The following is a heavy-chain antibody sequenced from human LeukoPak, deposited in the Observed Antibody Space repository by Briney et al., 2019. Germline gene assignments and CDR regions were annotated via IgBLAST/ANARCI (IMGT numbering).Heavy chain of an antibody. D-gene: IGHD3-10*01. V-gene: IGHV4-34*01. CDR2: VNDSGST. CDR1: GGSFSGYY. Sequence: SETLSLTCAVYGGSFSGYYWSWIRQPPGKGLEWIGEVNDSGSTNHNPSLKSRVTTSVDTSKNQFSLKLNSVTAADTAVYYCARVIMVRGVIIPNYYYMDVWGKGTTVTISS. J-gene: IGHJ6*03. CDR3: ARVIMVRGVIIPNYYYMDV.